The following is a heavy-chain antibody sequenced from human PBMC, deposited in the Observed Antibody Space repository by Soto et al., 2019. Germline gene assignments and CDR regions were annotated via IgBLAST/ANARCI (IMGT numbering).Heavy chain of an antibody. CDR1: GYTFAGYY. J-gene: IGHJ5*02. CDR2: ISPNNGGT. V-gene: IGHV1-2*04. D-gene: IGHD6-6*01. Sequence: ASVKVSCKASGYTFAGYYMHWVRQAPGQGLEWMGWISPNNGGTNYAQKFQGCVTMTTDTSTSTAYMELRSLRSDDTAVYYCAYSSSSKRNWFDPWGQGTLVTVSS. CDR3: AYSSSSKRNWFDP.